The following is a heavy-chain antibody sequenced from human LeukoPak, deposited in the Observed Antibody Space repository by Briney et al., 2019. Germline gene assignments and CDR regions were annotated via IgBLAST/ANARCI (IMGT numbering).Heavy chain of an antibody. V-gene: IGHV3-23*01. CDR2: ISGSGGAT. Sequence: GGPLSPSCAASGFPFRGYAMTGVRRAPGKGLKGSSAISGSGGATSYPASVKGRFTISRDKSKNTLYLQMNSLRAEDTAVYYCAKGVSGDGYNYFDYWGQGTLVTVSS. CDR1: GFPFRGYA. CDR3: AKGVSGDGYNYFDY. D-gene: IGHD5-24*01. J-gene: IGHJ4*02.